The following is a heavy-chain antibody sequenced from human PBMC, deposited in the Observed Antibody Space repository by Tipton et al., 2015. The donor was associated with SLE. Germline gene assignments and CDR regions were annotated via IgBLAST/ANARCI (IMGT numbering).Heavy chain of an antibody. J-gene: IGHJ5*02. CDR2: INHSGST. Sequence: GLVKPSQTLSLTCTVSGGSISSSSSYYWGWIRQPPGKGLEWIGEINHSGSTNYNPSLKSRVTISVDTSKNQFSLKLSSVTAADTAVYYCARPHSAARPRWGFDPWGQGTLVTVSS. CDR1: GGSISSSSSYY. V-gene: IGHV4-39*07. CDR3: ARPHSAARPRWGFDP. D-gene: IGHD6-6*01.